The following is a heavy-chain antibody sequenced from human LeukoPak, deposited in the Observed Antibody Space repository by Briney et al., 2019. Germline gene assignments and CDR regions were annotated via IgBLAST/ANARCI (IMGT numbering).Heavy chain of an antibody. CDR1: GGSVSSDSYF. J-gene: IGHJ2*01. CDR3: ARGGWSLDL. D-gene: IGHD1-26*01. V-gene: IGHV4-61*01. CDR2: IYYSGST. Sequence: SETLSLTCTVSGGSVSSDSYFWTWIRQPPGKGLEWIGYIYYSGSTNYNPSLKSRVTMSVDTSKNQFSLRLTSVTAADTAVYHCARGGWSLDLWGRGTLVTVSS.